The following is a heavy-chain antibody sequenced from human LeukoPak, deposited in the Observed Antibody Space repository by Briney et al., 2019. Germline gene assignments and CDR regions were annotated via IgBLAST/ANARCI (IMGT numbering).Heavy chain of an antibody. J-gene: IGHJ4*02. V-gene: IGHV4-39*07. D-gene: IGHD6-6*01. CDR3: ARRITLEYSSSAFDY. CDR1: GGSISSGNYY. CDR2: MFDGENT. Sequence: PSETLSLTCTVSGGSISSGNYYWGWIRQPPGKGLEWIGSMFDGENTYYNPSLKSRVTISVDTSKNQFSLKLSSVTAADTAVYYCARRITLEYSSSAFDYWGQGTLVTVSS.